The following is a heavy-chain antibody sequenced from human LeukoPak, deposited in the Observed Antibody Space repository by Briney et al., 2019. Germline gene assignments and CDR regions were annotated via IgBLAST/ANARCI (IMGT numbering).Heavy chain of an antibody. CDR2: IKQDGSET. CDR3: ARGPDDILTGYYAIVRHAFDI. D-gene: IGHD3-9*01. Sequence: GGSLRLSCAASRFTLSNYWMSWVRQAPGKGLEWVANIKQDGSETYYVDSVKGRFTISRDNAKNSLYLQMNSLRAEDTAVYYCARGPDDILTGYYAIVRHAFDIWGQGTMVTVSS. V-gene: IGHV3-7*01. CDR1: RFTLSNYW. J-gene: IGHJ3*02.